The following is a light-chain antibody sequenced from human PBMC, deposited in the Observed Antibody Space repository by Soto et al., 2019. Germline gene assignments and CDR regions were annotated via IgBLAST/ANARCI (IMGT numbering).Light chain of an antibody. CDR1: QSVNTW. CDR3: QQYNSYRWT. J-gene: IGKJ1*01. V-gene: IGKV1-5*01. Sequence: DLQMTQSPSTLSASVGDRVTITCRASQSVNTWLAWYQQKAGKPPKLLIHDVSNVETGVPSRFSASASGTEFTLTISSLQPDDFATYYCQQYNSYRWTFGQGTKVEIK. CDR2: DVS.